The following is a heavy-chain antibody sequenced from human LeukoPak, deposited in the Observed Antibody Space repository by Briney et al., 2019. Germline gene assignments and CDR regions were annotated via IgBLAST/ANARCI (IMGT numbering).Heavy chain of an antibody. CDR2: IYYSGST. D-gene: IGHD4-23*01. Sequence: PSQTLSLTCTVSGGSISSGDYYWSWIRQPPGKGLEWIGYIYYSGSTYYNPSLESRVTISVDTSKNQFSLKLSSVTAADTAVYYCARDYGGNPDSSYFDYWGQGTLVAVSS. J-gene: IGHJ4*02. V-gene: IGHV4-30-4*08. CDR1: GGSISSGDYY. CDR3: ARDYGGNPDSSYFDY.